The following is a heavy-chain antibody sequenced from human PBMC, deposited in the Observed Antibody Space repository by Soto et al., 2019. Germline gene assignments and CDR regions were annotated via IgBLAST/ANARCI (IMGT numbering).Heavy chain of an antibody. CDR1: GGSISSYY. V-gene: IGHV4-59*01. CDR2: IYYSGST. Sequence: PSETLSLTCTVSGGSISSYYWSWIRQPPGKGLEWIGYIYYSGSTNYNPSLKSRVTISVDTSKNQFSLRLSSVTAADTAVYYCARDRVPLWYSSVGPQYYFDYWGQGTLVTVSS. CDR3: ARDRVPLWYSSVGPQYYFDY. D-gene: IGHD6-19*01. J-gene: IGHJ4*02.